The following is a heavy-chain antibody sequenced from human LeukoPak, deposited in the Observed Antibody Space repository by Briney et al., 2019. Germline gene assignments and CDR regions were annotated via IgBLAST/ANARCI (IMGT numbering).Heavy chain of an antibody. CDR2: ISWHGGTI. CDR1: EFNFDDYA. D-gene: IGHD5-24*01. J-gene: IGHJ4*02. CDR3: ARSLTKKDY. Sequence: GGSLRLSCAASEFNFDDYAMHWVRQAPGKGLEWVSGISWHGGTIVYADSVKGRFSISRDNAKNSLYLQMNSLRAEDTAVYYCARSLTKKDYWGRGTLVTVSS. V-gene: IGHV3-9*01.